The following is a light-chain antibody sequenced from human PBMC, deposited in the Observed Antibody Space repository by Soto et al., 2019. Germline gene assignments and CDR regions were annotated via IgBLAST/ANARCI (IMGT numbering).Light chain of an antibody. CDR2: EVN. V-gene: IGLV2-8*01. CDR1: SSDIGGYNY. J-gene: IGLJ1*01. Sequence: QSVLTQPPSASGSPGQSVTISCAGTSSDIGGYNYVSWYQQHPGKAPKLLIYEVNKRPSGASDRFSGTKSGNTASLTVSGLQAEDEADYYCGLYSGNKYVFGTGTKLTVL. CDR3: GLYSGNKYV.